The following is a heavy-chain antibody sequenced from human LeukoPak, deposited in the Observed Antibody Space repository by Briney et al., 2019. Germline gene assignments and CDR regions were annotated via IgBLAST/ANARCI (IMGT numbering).Heavy chain of an antibody. CDR3: ARGRRLRLLGGYYFDY. CDR2: IFYNEGT. CDR1: SGSFRTYY. V-gene: IGHV4-59*12. J-gene: IGHJ4*02. Sequence: SESLSLTCTVSSGSFRTYYWSWIRQPPGKGLEWLGYIFYNEGTSYNPSLKSRVTISVDTSKNQFSLKLSSVTAADTAVYYCARGRRLRLLGGYYFDYWGQGTLVTVSS. D-gene: IGHD5-12*01.